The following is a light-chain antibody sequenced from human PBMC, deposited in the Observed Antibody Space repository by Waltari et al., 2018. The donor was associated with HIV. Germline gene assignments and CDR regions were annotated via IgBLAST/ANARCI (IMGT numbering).Light chain of an antibody. CDR1: NNDIGSYNY. Sequence: QSALTQSASVSGSYGQSITISCTGTNNDIGSYNYVSWYQQHPDRAPKLLISEVSNRPSGISDRFSGSKSGNTASLTISGLQAEDEAHYYCSSYTSSITVIFGGGTQVTV. V-gene: IGLV2-14*03. CDR3: SSYTSSITVI. CDR2: EVS. J-gene: IGLJ2*01.